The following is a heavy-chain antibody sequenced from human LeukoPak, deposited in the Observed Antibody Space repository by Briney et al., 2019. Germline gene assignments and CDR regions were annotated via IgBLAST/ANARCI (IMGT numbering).Heavy chain of an antibody. V-gene: IGHV3-48*03. CDR2: ISSSGSTI. CDR1: GFTFSSYE. J-gene: IGHJ4*02. CDR3: ARGAATNLWPSDY. D-gene: IGHD3-10*01. Sequence: GGSLRLSCAASGFTFSSYEMNWVRQAPGKGLEWVSYISSSGSTIYYADSVKGRFTISRDNAKDSLYLQMNSLRAEDTAIYYCARGAATNLWPSDYWGQGTLVTVSS.